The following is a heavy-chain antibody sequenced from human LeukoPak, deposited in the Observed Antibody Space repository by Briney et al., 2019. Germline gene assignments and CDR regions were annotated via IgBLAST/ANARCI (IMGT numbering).Heavy chain of an antibody. V-gene: IGHV1-8*01. CDR2: MNPNSGNT. CDR1: GYTFTSYD. D-gene: IGHD3-10*01. CDR3: ARGYMVRGVIPSFVFGY. J-gene: IGHJ4*02. Sequence: ASVKVSCKASGYTFTSYDINWVRQATGQGLEWMGWMNPNSGNTGYAQKFQGRVTMTRNTSISTAYMELSSLRSEDTAVYYCARGYMVRGVIPSFVFGYWGQGTLVTVSS.